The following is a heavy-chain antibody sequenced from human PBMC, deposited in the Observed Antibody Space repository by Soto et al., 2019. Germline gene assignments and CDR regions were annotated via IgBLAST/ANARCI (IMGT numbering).Heavy chain of an antibody. Sequence: GGSLRLSCVASGFTFSRFGMHWVRQASGKGLEWVAGIWYDGSNRLYADSVRGRFTISRDNSKNTLYLQMNSLRAEDTAVYYCARAYYYDSSGYYPAIDYWGQGTLVTVSS. CDR1: GFTFSRFG. V-gene: IGHV3-33*01. CDR3: ARAYYYDSSGYYPAIDY. CDR2: IWYDGSNR. J-gene: IGHJ4*02. D-gene: IGHD3-22*01.